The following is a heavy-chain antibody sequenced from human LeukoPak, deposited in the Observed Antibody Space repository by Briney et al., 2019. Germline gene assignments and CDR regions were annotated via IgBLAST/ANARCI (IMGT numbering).Heavy chain of an antibody. J-gene: IGHJ3*02. V-gene: IGHV3-64*01. CDR3: ARGVTGTPGAFDI. D-gene: IGHD1/OR15-1a*01. Sequence: GGSLRLSCAASGFTFSSYAMHWVRQAPGKGLEYVSAISSNGGSTYYANSVKGRFTISRDNSKNTLYLQMGSLRAEDMAVYYCARGVTGTPGAFDIWGQGTMVTVSS. CDR2: ISSNGGST. CDR1: GFTFSSYA.